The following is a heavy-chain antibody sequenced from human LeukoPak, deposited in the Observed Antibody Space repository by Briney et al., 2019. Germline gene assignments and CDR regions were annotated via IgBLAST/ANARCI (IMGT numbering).Heavy chain of an antibody. CDR1: GFTFSTYS. CDR3: AKTSGTLNFDWLPTPTDYYFDY. J-gene: IGHJ4*02. D-gene: IGHD3-9*01. V-gene: IGHV3-48*01. Sequence: GGSLRLSCAASGFTFSTYSMNWVRQAPGKGLEWISYIGGSGSTTYYADSVKGRFTISRDNSKNTLYLQMNSLRAEDTAVYYCAKTSGTLNFDWLPTPTDYYFDYWGQGTLVTVSS. CDR2: IGGSGSTT.